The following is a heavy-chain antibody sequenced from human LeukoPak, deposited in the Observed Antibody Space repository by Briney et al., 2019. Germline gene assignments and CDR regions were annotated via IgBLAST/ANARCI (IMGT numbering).Heavy chain of an antibody. D-gene: IGHD3-22*01. CDR1: GFTFSSYW. Sequence: GGSLRLSCAASGFTFSSYWMSWFRQAPGKGLEGVANIKQDGSEKYYVDSVKGRFTISRDNAKNSLYLQMNSLRAEDTAVYYCARGPRYYYDSSGYTKYWGQGTLVTVSS. V-gene: IGHV3-7*04. CDR2: IKQDGSEK. CDR3: ARGPRYYYDSSGYTKY. J-gene: IGHJ4*02.